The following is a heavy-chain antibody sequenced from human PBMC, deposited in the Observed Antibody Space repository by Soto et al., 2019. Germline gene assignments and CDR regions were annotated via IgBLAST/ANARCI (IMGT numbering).Heavy chain of an antibody. Sequence: GESLKISCKGSGYSFTSYWIGWVRQMPGKGLEWMGIIYPGDSDTRYSPSFQGQVTISADKSISTAYLQWSSLKASDTAMYYCARTDCSSTSCYGAVGDYWGQGTLVTVSS. J-gene: IGHJ4*02. CDR3: ARTDCSSTSCYGAVGDY. CDR1: GYSFTSYW. D-gene: IGHD2-2*01. V-gene: IGHV5-51*01. CDR2: IYPGDSDT.